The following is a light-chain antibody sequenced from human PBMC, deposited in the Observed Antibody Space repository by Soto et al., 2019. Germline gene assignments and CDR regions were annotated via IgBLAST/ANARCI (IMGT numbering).Light chain of an antibody. CDR3: QQYGSSPLT. V-gene: IGKV3-20*01. J-gene: IGKJ4*01. CDR1: QSVSSSY. Sequence: EIVLTPSPGTLSLSPGERATLSCRASQSVSSSYLAWYQQKPGQAPRLLIYGASSRATGIPDRFSASGSGTDFTLTISRLGPEEFAVYYCQQYGSSPLTFGGGTKVEIK. CDR2: GAS.